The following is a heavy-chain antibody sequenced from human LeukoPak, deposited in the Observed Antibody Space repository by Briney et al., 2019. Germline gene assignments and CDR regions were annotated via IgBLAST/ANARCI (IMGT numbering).Heavy chain of an antibody. V-gene: IGHV3-23*01. CDR3: ARALRYSSGWYFDY. CDR1: GFTFSSYA. Sequence: GGSLRLSCAASGFTFSSYAMSWVRQAPGKGLEWVSAISGSGGSTYYADSVKGRFTISRDNSKNTLYLQMNSLRAEDTAVYYCARALRYSSGWYFDYWGQGTLVTVSS. CDR2: ISGSGGST. J-gene: IGHJ4*02. D-gene: IGHD6-19*01.